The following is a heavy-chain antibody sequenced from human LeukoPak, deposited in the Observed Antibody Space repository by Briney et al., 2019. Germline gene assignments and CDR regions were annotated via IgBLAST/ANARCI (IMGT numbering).Heavy chain of an antibody. D-gene: IGHD3-10*01. V-gene: IGHV3-53*01. CDR1: GFTVSSNY. CDR2: IYSGGSA. CDR3: ARDPYGSGSSDY. Sequence: GGSLRLSCAASGFTVSSNYMSWVRQAPGKGLEWVSVIYSGGSAYYADSVKGRFTISRDNSKNTLYLQMNSLRAEDTAVYYCARDPYGSGSSDYWGQGTLVTVSS. J-gene: IGHJ4*02.